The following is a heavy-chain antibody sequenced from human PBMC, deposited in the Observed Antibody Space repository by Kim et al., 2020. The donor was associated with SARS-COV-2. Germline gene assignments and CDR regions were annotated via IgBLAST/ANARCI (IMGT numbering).Heavy chain of an antibody. J-gene: IGHJ4*02. Sequence: ASVKVSCKASGFTFRDYAMYWVRQAPGQRLEWMGWINAGNGNTRYSQKFQGRVTITWDTSASTAYMDLTSLRFEDTAVYYCARERFGGSFDYWGQGTLVT. CDR2: INAGNGNT. CDR3: ARERFGGSFDY. CDR1: GFTFRDYA. D-gene: IGHD3-10*01. V-gene: IGHV1-3*01.